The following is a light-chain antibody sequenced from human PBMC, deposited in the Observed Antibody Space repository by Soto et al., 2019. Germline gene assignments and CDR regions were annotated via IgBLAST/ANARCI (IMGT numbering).Light chain of an antibody. J-gene: IGKJ4*02. Sequence: EIVLTQSPATLSLSPGERATLSCRASQSVSIYLSWYQQKPGQAPRLLIYDASNRATGIPARFSGSGSGTDLTLTISSLEPEDFAVYCCQQRSSCPLTFGGGTKVQIK. V-gene: IGKV3-11*01. CDR3: QQRSSCPLT. CDR1: QSVSIY. CDR2: DAS.